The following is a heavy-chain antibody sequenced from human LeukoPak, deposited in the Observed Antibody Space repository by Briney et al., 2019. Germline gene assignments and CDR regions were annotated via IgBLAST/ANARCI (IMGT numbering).Heavy chain of an antibody. CDR3: AKGKGSGMDV. V-gene: IGHV3-30*18. CDR2: ISYDGSNK. CDR1: GFTFSSYG. J-gene: IGHJ6*02. Sequence: PGRSLRLSCAASGFTFSSYGMHWVRQAPGKGLEWVAVISYDGSNKYYADSVKGRFTISRDNSKNTLYLQMNSLRAEDTAVYYCAKGKGSGMDVWGQGTTVTVSS.